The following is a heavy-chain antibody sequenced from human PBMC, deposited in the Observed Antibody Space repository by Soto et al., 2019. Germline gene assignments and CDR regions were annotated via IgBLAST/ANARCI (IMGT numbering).Heavy chain of an antibody. CDR1: GYTFTSYG. CDR3: ARERIAVAGTLYYYYGMDV. V-gene: IGHV1-18*01. J-gene: IGHJ6*02. D-gene: IGHD6-19*01. Sequence: QVQLVQSGAEVKKPGASVKVSCKASGYTFTSYGISWVRQAPGQGLEWMGWISAYNGNTNYAQKLQGRVTMTTDTSTSTAYMGLRSLRSDDTAVYYCARERIAVAGTLYYYYGMDVWGQGTTVTVSS. CDR2: ISAYNGNT.